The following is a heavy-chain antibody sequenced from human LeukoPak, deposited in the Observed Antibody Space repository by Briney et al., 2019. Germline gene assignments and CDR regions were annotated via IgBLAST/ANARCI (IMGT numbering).Heavy chain of an antibody. CDR1: GFIFSGYS. V-gene: IGHV3-21*01. J-gene: IGHJ1*01. CDR3: AREPSGGYCSSSSCSRYFQH. D-gene: IGHD2-2*01. Sequence: PGGSLRLSCAASGFIFSGYSMNWVRQAPGKGLEWASSISASDTYINYADSLKGRFTISRDNAKNSLYLQMNSLRAEDTAVYYCAREPSGGYCSSSSCSRYFQHWGQGTLVTVSS. CDR2: ISASDTYI.